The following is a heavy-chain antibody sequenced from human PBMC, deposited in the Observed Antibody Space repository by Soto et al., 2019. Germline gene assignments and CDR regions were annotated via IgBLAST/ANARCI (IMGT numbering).Heavy chain of an antibody. CDR3: AHIPNYYQYNWFDP. Sequence: QITLKESGPTLVKPTQTLTLTCTFSGFSLSTSGVGVGWIRQPPGKALAWLALIYGDDDKRYSPPLKSRLTITKDTSNNQVVLTMTNLDPVDTATYYCAHIPNYYQYNWFDPWGQGTLVTVSS. V-gene: IGHV2-5*02. CDR1: GFSLSTSGVG. CDR2: IYGDDDK. D-gene: IGHD3-10*01. J-gene: IGHJ5*02.